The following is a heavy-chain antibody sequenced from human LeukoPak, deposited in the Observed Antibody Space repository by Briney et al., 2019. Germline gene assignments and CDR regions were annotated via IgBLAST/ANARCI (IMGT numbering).Heavy chain of an antibody. CDR2: IYYSGST. J-gene: IGHJ5*02. Sequence: PSQTLSLTCTVSGGSVSSGNYYWTWIRQHPGKGLEWIGYIYYSGSTYYNPSLKSRVTISIETSKNQFSLKLSSVTAADTAVYYCASDYDIGLWYPGFDPWGQGIMVTVSS. CDR3: ASDYDIGLWYPGFDP. CDR1: GGSVSSGNYY. V-gene: IGHV4-31*03. D-gene: IGHD3-16*01.